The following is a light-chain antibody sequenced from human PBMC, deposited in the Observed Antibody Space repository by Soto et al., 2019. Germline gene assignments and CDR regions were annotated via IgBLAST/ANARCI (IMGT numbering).Light chain of an antibody. CDR2: GAS. CDR1: QTVSSNY. V-gene: IGKV3-20*01. J-gene: IGKJ5*01. Sequence: EIEMTQSPATLSLAPGERVTLSCRASQTVSSNYLAWCQQRPGQAPRLLIYGASTRAAGIPDRFSGSGSGTDFTLTITRLEPEDSAVYFCQQYTGPPTTFGQGTRLEIK. CDR3: QQYTGPPTT.